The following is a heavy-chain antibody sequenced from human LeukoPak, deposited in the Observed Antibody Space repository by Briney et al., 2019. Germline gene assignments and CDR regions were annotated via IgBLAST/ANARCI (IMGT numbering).Heavy chain of an antibody. CDR2: VNPSSGGP. Sequence: GASVKVSYTASGYSFTGHYIHWVRQAPGQGLEWIGWVNPSSGGPDYAQKFKGRVTVTRDTSISTAYMELSRLTADDTAVYYCARDSEYQLLQNYFDAWGQGTLVIVSS. CDR1: GYSFTGHY. CDR3: ARDSEYQLLQNYFDA. D-gene: IGHD2-2*01. V-gene: IGHV1-2*02. J-gene: IGHJ5*02.